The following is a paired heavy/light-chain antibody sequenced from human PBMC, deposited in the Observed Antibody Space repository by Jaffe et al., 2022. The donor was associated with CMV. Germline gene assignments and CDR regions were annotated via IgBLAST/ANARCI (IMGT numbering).Light chain of an antibody. V-gene: IGLV3-9*01. CDR1: KIGAKS. CDR3: QVLAGSAAV. J-gene: IGLJ2*01. Sequence: SYELTQPLSVSVALGQTAKITCGGDKIGAKSVHWYQQRPGQAPVVVIYRDNFRPSGIPERFSGSNSENTATLTISTAQVGDEADYYCQVLAGSAAVFGGGTKLTVL. CDR2: RDN.
Heavy chain of an antibody. CDR2: SKSKPDGGTI. CDR3: ASDYGDFLDD. D-gene: IGHD4-17*01. Sequence: HLVESGGGLVRPGGSLRLSCAVSGLTFDKAWISWVRQAPGKGLEWLGRSKSKPDGGTIDYAADVKDRFIISRDDSKTTVALQMSGLRSDDSATYYCASDYGDFLDDWGQGTLVTVSS. CDR1: GLTFDKAW. V-gene: IGHV3-15*01. J-gene: IGHJ4*02.